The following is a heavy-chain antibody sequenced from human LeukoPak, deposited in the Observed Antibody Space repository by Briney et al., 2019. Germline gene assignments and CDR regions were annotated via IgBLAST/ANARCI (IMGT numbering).Heavy chain of an antibody. Sequence: GGSLRLSCAASGFTFSRYWMTWVRQAPGKGLEWVANIKFDGSERNYVDSVKGRFTISRDNAKNSLYLQMNSLRVEDTAVYYCARLGLEVGGPNWFDPWGQGTLVTVSS. CDR1: GFTFSRYW. J-gene: IGHJ5*02. D-gene: IGHD1-1*01. CDR2: IKFDGSER. V-gene: IGHV3-7*01. CDR3: ARLGLEVGGPNWFDP.